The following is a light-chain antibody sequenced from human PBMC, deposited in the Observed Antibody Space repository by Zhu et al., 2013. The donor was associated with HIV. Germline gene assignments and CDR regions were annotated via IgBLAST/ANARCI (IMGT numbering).Light chain of an antibody. J-gene: IGLJ2*01. CDR2: DDR. Sequence: VLTQPPSVSVAPGETARITCGGNNIDSKSVHWYQQRPGQAPVLVVYDDRDRPSGIPERFSGSKSGNTATLTISRVEAGDEADYFCQVWDRSSDVVFGGGTKLTV. CDR1: NIDSKS. CDR3: QVWDRSSDVV. V-gene: IGLV3-21*02.